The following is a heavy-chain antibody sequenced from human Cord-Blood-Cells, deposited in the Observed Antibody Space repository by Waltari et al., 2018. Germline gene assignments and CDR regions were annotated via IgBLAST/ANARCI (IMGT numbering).Heavy chain of an antibody. V-gene: IGHV1-69*01. CDR3: ARDYGADL. Sequence: QLQLVGARAEVKRPGASVEAPCTAAGGRYRTDPISWVRPAPGQGLEWMGGIIPIFGTANYAQKFQGRVTITADESTSTAYMELSSLRSEDTAVYYCARDYGADLWGRGTLVTVSS. CDR1: GGRYRTDP. J-gene: IGHJ2*01. CDR2: IIPIFGTA. D-gene: IGHD4-17*01.